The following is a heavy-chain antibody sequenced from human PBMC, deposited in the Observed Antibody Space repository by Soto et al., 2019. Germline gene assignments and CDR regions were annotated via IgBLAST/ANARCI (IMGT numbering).Heavy chain of an antibody. CDR2: IWYDGSNK. Sequence: QVQLVESGGGVVQPGRSLRLSCAASGFTVSSYGMHWVRQAPGKGLEWVAVIWYDGSNKYYADSVKGRFTISRDKYKNTLYLQRNSLRAEDTAVYYCARVVGYGFDIWGQGTMVTVSS. J-gene: IGHJ3*02. V-gene: IGHV3-33*01. D-gene: IGHD6-25*01. CDR1: GFTVSSYG. CDR3: ARVVGYGFDI.